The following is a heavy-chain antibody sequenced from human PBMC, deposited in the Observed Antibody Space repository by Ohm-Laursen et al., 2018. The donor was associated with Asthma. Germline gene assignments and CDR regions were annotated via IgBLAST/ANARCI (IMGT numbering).Heavy chain of an antibody. CDR3: ATLGDSSITQ. Sequence: SLRLSCAASGFIVSTKFMSWIRQAPGKGLEWVSYTSGTGSVIYYADSVKGRFTISWDDAKNSLYLQMNSLRVDDTAVYYCATLGDSSITQWGQGTLVTVSS. CDR1: GFIVSTKF. D-gene: IGHD3-16*01. J-gene: IGHJ4*02. V-gene: IGHV3-11*01. CDR2: TSGTGSVI.